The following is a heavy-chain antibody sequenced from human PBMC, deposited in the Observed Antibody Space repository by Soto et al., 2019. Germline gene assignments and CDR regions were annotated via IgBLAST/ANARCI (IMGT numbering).Heavy chain of an antibody. CDR3: ARGGYSSSSGRYFDY. CDR2: IYYSGST. Sequence: QVQLQESGPGLVKPSETLSLTCTVSGGSISSYYWSWIRQPPGKGLEWIGYIYYSGSTNYNPSLKSRVTISVDTSKNQFSLKLSSVTAADTAVYYCARGGYSSSSGRYFDYWGQGTLVTVSS. J-gene: IGHJ4*02. V-gene: IGHV4-59*01. CDR1: GGSISSYY. D-gene: IGHD6-6*01.